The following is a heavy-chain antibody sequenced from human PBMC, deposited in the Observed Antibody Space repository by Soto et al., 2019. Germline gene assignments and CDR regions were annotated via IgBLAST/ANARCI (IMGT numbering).Heavy chain of an antibody. J-gene: IGHJ5*02. Sequence: PGGSLRLSCAASGFTFSSYEMNWVRQAPGKGLEWISYISPTGDTIYYADSVKGRFTISRDNAKNSLYLQMNSLRAEDTAVYYCARDEYGDYANWLDPWGQGTLVTVSS. D-gene: IGHD4-17*01. CDR1: GFTFSSYE. CDR3: ARDEYGDYANWLDP. CDR2: ISPTGDTI. V-gene: IGHV3-48*03.